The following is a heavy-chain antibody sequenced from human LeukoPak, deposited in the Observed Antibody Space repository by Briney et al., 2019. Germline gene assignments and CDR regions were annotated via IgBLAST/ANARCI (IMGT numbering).Heavy chain of an antibody. J-gene: IGHJ6*02. CDR3: ARGLGTVVVIAATPNGMDV. CDR2: INHSGST. D-gene: IGHD2-15*01. Sequence: SETLSLTCAGYGGSFSGYYWSWIRQPPGKGLEWIGEINHSGSTNYNPSLKSRVTISVDTSKNQFSLKLSSVTAADTAVYYCARGLGTVVVIAATPNGMDVWGQGTTVTVSS. CDR1: GGSFSGYY. V-gene: IGHV4-34*01.